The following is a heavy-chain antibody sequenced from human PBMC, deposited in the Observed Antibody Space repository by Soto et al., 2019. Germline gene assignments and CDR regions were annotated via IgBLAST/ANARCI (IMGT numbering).Heavy chain of an antibody. Sequence: GESLKISCKGSGYSFTSYWIGWVRQMPGKGLEWMGIIYPGDSDTRYSPSFQGQVTISXXXXXXXXXXXXXXXXXSDXXXXXXXRXXXXENEYSGYDGDAFDIWGQGTMVTVSS. CDR1: GYSFTSYW. CDR3: XRXXXXENEYSGYDGDAFDI. D-gene: IGHD5-12*01. J-gene: IGHJ3*02. CDR2: IYPGDSDT. V-gene: IGHV5-51*01.